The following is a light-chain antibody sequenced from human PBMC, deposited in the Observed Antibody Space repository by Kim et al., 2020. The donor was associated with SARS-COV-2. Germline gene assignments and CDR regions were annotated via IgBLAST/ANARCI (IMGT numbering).Light chain of an antibody. J-gene: IGLJ3*02. Sequence: SSELTQDPAVSVALGQTVMITCQGDSLRTYYTSWYQQKPGQAPVLVIYGTNNRPSGIPDRFSGSSSGNTASLTITGAQAEDEADYYCNSRDNSGNLWVFG. V-gene: IGLV3-19*01. CDR1: SLRTYY. CDR3: NSRDNSGNLWV. CDR2: GTN.